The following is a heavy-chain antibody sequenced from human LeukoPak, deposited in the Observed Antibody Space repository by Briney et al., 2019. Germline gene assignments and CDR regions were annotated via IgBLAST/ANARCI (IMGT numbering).Heavy chain of an antibody. CDR1: GGSFSGYY. J-gene: IGHJ5*02. D-gene: IGHD3-10*01. CDR3: AASGGPINWFDP. V-gene: IGHV4-34*01. Sequence: PSETLSLTCAVYGGSFSGYYWGWIRQPPGKGLQWIGEITHNGYTNYNPALKSRVTISIDTSKNEFSLKVSSVTAADMAIYYCAASGGPINWFDPWGQGTLVTVSP. CDR2: ITHNGYT.